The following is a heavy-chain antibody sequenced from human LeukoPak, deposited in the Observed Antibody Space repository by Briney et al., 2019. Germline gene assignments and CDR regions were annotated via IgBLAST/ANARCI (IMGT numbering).Heavy chain of an antibody. D-gene: IGHD3-3*01. Sequence: VASVKVSCKASGYTFTTYGLSWVRQAPGQGLEWMGWINPNSGGTNYAQKFQGRVTMTRDTSISTAYMELSSLRSEDTAVYYCARGTRKPNYDFWSGYPYYMDVWGKGTTVTVSS. CDR3: ARGTRKPNYDFWSGYPYYMDV. CDR2: INPNSGGT. J-gene: IGHJ6*03. V-gene: IGHV1-2*02. CDR1: GYTFTTYG.